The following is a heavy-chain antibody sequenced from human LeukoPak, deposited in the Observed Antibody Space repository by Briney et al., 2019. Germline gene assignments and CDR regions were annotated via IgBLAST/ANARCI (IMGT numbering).Heavy chain of an antibody. Sequence: SETLSLTCAVYGGSFSGYYWSWIRQPPGKGLEWIGEINHSGSTNYNPSPKSRVTISVDTSKNQFSLKLSSVTAADTAVYYCARVPKIFYTSGTYKARFDPWGQGTLVTVSS. CDR2: INHSGST. CDR1: GGSFSGYY. CDR3: ARVPKIFYTSGTYKARFDP. V-gene: IGHV4-34*01. J-gene: IGHJ5*02. D-gene: IGHD3-10*01.